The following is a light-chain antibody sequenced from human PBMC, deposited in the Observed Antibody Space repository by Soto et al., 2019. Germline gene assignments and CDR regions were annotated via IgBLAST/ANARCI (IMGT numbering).Light chain of an antibody. Sequence: QSVLTQPPSASGTPGQRVTISCSGSSSNIGSNTVNWYQQLPGTAPKLPIYSNNQRPSGVPDRFSGSKSGTSASLAISGLQSEDEADYYCAAWDDSLNGVVFGGGTKGTVL. V-gene: IGLV1-44*01. J-gene: IGLJ2*01. CDR3: AAWDDSLNGVV. CDR1: SSNIGSNT. CDR2: SNN.